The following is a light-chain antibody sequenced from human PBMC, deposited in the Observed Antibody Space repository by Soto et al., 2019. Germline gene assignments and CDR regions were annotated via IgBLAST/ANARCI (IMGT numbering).Light chain of an antibody. J-gene: IGKJ4*01. Sequence: EFVLTQSPGKLSLSPGERATLSCRASQSISSGFLAWYQQKPGQAPRLLIYGASHMGTGIPDRFSGSGSGTDFTLTISRLEPEDFAVYYCQQYGSSPPLTFGGGTKVEIK. CDR3: QQYGSSPPLT. V-gene: IGKV3-20*01. CDR2: GAS. CDR1: QSISSGF.